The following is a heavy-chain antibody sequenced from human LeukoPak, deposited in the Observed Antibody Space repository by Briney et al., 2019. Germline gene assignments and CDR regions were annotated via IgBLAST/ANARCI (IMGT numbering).Heavy chain of an antibody. D-gene: IGHD2-2*01. CDR3: ATDSLVVPAAHYGMDV. CDR2: FDPEDGET. V-gene: IGHV1-24*01. CDR1: GYTLTELS. Sequence: ASVKVSCKVSGYTLTELSMHWVRQAPGKGLGWMGGFDPEDGETIYAQKFQGRVTMTEDTSTDTAYMELSSLRSKDTAVYYCATDSLVVPAAHYGMDVWGQGTTVTVSS. J-gene: IGHJ6*02.